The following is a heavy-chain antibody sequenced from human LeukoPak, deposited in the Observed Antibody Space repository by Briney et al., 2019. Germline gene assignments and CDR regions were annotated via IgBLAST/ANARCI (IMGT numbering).Heavy chain of an antibody. CDR3: ARVRSSSGWFRGGYFDY. CDR1: GYTFTSYA. D-gene: IGHD6-19*01. V-gene: IGHV1-69*13. Sequence: SVKVSCKASGYTFTSYAMHWVRQAPGQRLEWMGGIIPIFGTANYAQKFQGRVTITADESTSTAYMELSSLRSEDTAVYYCARVRSSSGWFRGGYFDYWGQGTLVTVSS. CDR2: IIPIFGTA. J-gene: IGHJ4*02.